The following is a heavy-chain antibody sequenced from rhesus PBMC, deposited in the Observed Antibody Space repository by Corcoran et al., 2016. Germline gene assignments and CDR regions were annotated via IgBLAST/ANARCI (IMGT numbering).Heavy chain of an antibody. CDR3: ARDIAAAGTGFDY. D-gene: IGHD6-25*01. CDR2: IYGSSGST. CDR1: GGSSSSGYD. J-gene: IGHJ4*01. V-gene: IGHV4-76*01. Sequence: QLQLQESGPGLVKPSETLSLTCAVSGGSSSSGYDWSWIRQPPGKGLEWIGYIYGSSGSTNCNPSLKNRVTISTGASKNQFSLKLSSVAAADTAVYYCARDIAAAGTGFDYWGQGVLVTVSS.